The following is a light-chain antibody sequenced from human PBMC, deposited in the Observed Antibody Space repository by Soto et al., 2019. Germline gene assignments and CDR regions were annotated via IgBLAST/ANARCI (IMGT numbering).Light chain of an antibody. Sequence: EIVLTQSPGTLSVSPGERATLSCRASQTISSTNLAWYQQKPGQAPSLLIYGTSSRATGIPDRFSGSGSGTDFTLTISRLEPEDSAIYYCQQYGSWTFGQGPKVEI. CDR2: GTS. CDR3: QQYGSWT. V-gene: IGKV3-20*01. CDR1: QTISSTN. J-gene: IGKJ1*01.